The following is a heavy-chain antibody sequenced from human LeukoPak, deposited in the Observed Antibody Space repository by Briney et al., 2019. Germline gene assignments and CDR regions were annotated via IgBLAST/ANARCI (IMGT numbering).Heavy chain of an antibody. CDR3: ARLGVNYYYYYYMDV. CDR2: INHSGST. J-gene: IGHJ6*03. Sequence: SETLSLTCTVSGGSISRSSYYWSWIRQPPGKGLEWIGEINHSGSTNYNPSLKSRVTISVDTSKNQFSLKLSSVTAADTAVYYCARLGVNYYYYYYMDVWGKGTTVTISS. V-gene: IGHV4-39*07. CDR1: GGSISRSSYY. D-gene: IGHD3-10*01.